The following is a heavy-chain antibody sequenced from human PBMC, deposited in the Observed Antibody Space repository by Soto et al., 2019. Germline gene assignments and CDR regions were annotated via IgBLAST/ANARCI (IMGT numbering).Heavy chain of an antibody. D-gene: IGHD3-3*01. CDR1: GGSISSGDYY. J-gene: IGHJ5*02. CDR2: INYSGST. Sequence: SETLSLTCTVSGGSISSGDYYWSWIRQPPGKGLEWIGYINYSGSTNYNPSLKSRVTISVDTSKNQFSLKLSSVTAADTAVYYCARSTIFGVVIRYNWFDPWGQGTLVTVSS. CDR3: ARSTIFGVVIRYNWFDP. V-gene: IGHV4-30-4*01.